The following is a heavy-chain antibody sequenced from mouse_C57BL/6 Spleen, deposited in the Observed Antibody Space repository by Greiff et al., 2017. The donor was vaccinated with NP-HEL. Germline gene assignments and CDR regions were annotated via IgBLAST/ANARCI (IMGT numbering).Heavy chain of an antibody. D-gene: IGHD2-1*01. J-gene: IGHJ4*01. CDR1: GYAFSSSW. V-gene: IGHV1-82*01. Sequence: VQLQQSGPELVKPGASVKISCKASGYAFSSSWMNWVKQRPGKGLEWIGRIYPGDGDTNYNGKFKGKATLTADKSSSTAYMQLSSLTSEDSAVYFCARKRDGNPWCMDYWGQGTSVTVSS. CDR3: ARKRDGNPWCMDY. CDR2: IYPGDGDT.